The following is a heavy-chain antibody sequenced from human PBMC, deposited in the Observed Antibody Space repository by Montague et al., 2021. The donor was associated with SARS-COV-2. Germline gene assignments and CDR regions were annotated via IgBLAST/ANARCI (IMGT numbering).Heavy chain of an antibody. J-gene: IGHJ6*02. V-gene: IGHV3-30-3*01. CDR3: ARDLREGYLLWFGELLLGDGMDV. D-gene: IGHD3-10*01. CDR2: ISYDGSNK. CDR1: GFTFSSYA. Sequence: SLRLSCAASGFTFSSYAMHWVRQAPGKGLEWVAVISYDGSNKYYADSVKGRFTISRDNSKNTLYLQMNSLRAEDTAVYYCARDLREGYLLWFGELLLGDGMDVWGQGTTVTVSS.